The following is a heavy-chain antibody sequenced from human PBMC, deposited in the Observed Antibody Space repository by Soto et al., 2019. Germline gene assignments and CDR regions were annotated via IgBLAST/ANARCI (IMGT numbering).Heavy chain of an antibody. D-gene: IGHD2-2*01. J-gene: IGHJ3*02. V-gene: IGHV3-48*01. Sequence: EVQLLESGGGLVQPGGSLRLSCAASGFTFSSYSMNWVRQAPGKGLEWVSYISSSSSTIYYADSVKGRFTISRDNAKNALYLQMNSLRAEDTAVYYCARGSYCSSTGCSRGSAFDIWGQGTMVTVSS. CDR2: ISSSSSTI. CDR1: GFTFSSYS. CDR3: ARGSYCSSTGCSRGSAFDI.